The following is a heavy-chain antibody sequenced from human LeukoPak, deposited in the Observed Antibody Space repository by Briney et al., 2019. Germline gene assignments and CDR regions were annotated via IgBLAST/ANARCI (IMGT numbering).Heavy chain of an antibody. D-gene: IGHD3-16*01. J-gene: IGHJ6*03. CDR2: MNPNSGNT. CDR1: GYTFTSYD. CDR3: ARGRGESSSSRGDYYYLDV. V-gene: IGHV1-8*03. Sequence: ASVKVSCKASGYTFTSYDINWVRQATGQGLEWMGWMNPNSGNTGYAQKFQGRVTITRNTSISTAYMELSSLRSEDTAVYYCARGRGESSSSRGDYYYLDVWSKGTTVTVSS.